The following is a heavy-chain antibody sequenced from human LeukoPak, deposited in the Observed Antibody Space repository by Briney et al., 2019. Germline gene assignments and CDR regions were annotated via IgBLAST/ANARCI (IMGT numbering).Heavy chain of an antibody. D-gene: IGHD1-26*01. CDR3: AKANYSGSYYFDS. V-gene: IGHV3-23*01. Sequence: GGSLRLSCAASGFTFSRSAMNWVRQAPGKRLEWVSSFSASGGTTYYADSVKGRFTISRDNSKNTLSVQMNSLRAEDTAVYYCAKANYSGSYYFDSWGQGTLVTVSS. CDR2: FSASGGTT. CDR1: GFTFSRSA. J-gene: IGHJ4*02.